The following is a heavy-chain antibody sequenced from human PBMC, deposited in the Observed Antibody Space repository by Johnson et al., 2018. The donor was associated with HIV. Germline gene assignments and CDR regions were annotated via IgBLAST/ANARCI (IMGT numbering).Heavy chain of an antibody. CDR2: ISYDGSNK. J-gene: IGHJ3*02. V-gene: IGHV3-30*04. Sequence: QVQLVESGGGVVQPGRSLRLSCAASGFTFSNYAMHWVRQAPGKGLEWVAVISYDGSNKYYADSVKGRFTISRDNSKNTLYLQMNSLKTEDTAVYYCTTDRVGSGSYYPCRQYAFDIWGQGTMVTVSS. CDR1: GFTFSNYA. D-gene: IGHD1-26*01. CDR3: TTDRVGSGSYYPCRQYAFDI.